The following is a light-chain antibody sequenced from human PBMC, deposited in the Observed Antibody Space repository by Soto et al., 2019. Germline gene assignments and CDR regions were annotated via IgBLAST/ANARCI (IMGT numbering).Light chain of an antibody. V-gene: IGKV3-20*01. Sequence: EIVLTQSPGTLSLSPGERATLSCRASQSVSSSYLAWYQQKPGQALRLLIYGASSRATGIPDRFSGSGSGTDFTLTISRLEPEDFAVYYCQQYGSSPLTFGGVTKVEIK. CDR2: GAS. CDR1: QSVSSSY. J-gene: IGKJ4*01. CDR3: QQYGSSPLT.